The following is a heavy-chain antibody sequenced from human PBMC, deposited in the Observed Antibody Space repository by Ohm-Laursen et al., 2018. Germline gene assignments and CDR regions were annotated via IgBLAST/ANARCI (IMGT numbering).Heavy chain of an antibody. Sequence: GASVKVSCKASGYTFTSYGISWVRQAPGQGLEWMGRIIPILGIANYAQKFQGRVTITADKSTSTAYMELSSLRSEDTVVYYCARGKHYYDSSGYPDYWGQGTLVTVSS. D-gene: IGHD3-22*01. CDR2: IIPILGIA. CDR1: GYTFTSYG. CDR3: ARGKHYYDSSGYPDY. V-gene: IGHV1-69*04. J-gene: IGHJ4*02.